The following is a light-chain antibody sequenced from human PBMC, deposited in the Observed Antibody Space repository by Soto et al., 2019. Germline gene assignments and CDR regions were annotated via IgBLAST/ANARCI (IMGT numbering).Light chain of an antibody. V-gene: IGLV2-8*01. Sequence: QPVLTQPPSASGSPGQSVTISCTETSSDVGGYNYVSWYQQHPGKAPKLMIYEVSKRPSGVPDRFSGSKSGNTASLTVSGLQAEDEADYYCSSYAGSNYYVFGTGTKVTVL. J-gene: IGLJ1*01. CDR1: SSDVGGYNY. CDR3: SSYAGSNYYV. CDR2: EVS.